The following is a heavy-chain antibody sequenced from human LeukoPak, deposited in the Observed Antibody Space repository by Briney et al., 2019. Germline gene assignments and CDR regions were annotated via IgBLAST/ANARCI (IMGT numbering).Heavy chain of an antibody. J-gene: IGHJ4*02. CDR1: GYTFTGYY. CDR2: INPNSGGT. V-gene: IGHV1-2*02. Sequence: ASVKVSCKASGYTFTGYYMHWVRQAPGQGLEWMGWINPNSGGTNYAQKFQGRVTMTRDTSISTAYMELSRLSSDDTAVYYCARGGVHYDILTGYYPRLYYFDYWGQGTLVTVSS. CDR3: ARGGVHYDILTGYYPRLYYFDY. D-gene: IGHD3-9*01.